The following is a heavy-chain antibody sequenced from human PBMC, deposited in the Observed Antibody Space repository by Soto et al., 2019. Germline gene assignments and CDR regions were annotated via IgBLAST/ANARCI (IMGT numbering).Heavy chain of an antibody. CDR1: GYAFTSYA. V-gene: IGHV1-3*01. CDR2: INAGNGNT. CDR3: ARDIAFDI. J-gene: IGHJ3*02. Sequence: GASMKVSCKASGYAFTSYAMHWVRQAPGQGLEWMGWINAGNGNTKYSQNFQGRVTITRDTSASTAYMELSSLRSEDTAVYYCARDIAFDIWGQGTMVTVSS.